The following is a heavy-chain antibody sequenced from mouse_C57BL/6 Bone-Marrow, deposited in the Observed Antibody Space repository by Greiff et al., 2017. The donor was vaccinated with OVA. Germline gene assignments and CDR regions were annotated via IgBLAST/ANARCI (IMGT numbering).Heavy chain of an antibody. Sequence: EVKVEESGGGLVQPGGSMKLSCVASGFTFSNYWMNWVRQSPEKGLEWVAQIRLKSDNYATHYAESVKGRFTISRDDSKSSVYLQMNNLRAEDTGIYYCTSMCDPSWFAYWGQGTLVTVSA. D-gene: IGHD2-3*01. CDR1: GFTFSNYW. J-gene: IGHJ3*01. V-gene: IGHV6-3*01. CDR2: IRLKSDNYAT. CDR3: TSMCDPSWFAY.